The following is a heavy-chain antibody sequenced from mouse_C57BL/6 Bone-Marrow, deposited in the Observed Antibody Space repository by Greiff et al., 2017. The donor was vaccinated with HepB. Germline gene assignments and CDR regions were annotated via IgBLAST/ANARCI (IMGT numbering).Heavy chain of an antibody. D-gene: IGHD1-1*02. CDR1: GFNITDYY. Sequence: VQLQQSGAELVRPGASVKLSCTASGFNITDYYMHWVKQRPEQGLEWIGRIDPEDGDTEYAPKFQGKATMTADTSSNTAYLQLSSLTSEDTAVYYCTGGGSPYWYFDVWGSGTTITVSS. CDR3: TGGGSPYWYFDV. J-gene: IGHJ1*01. CDR2: IDPEDGDT. V-gene: IGHV14-1*01.